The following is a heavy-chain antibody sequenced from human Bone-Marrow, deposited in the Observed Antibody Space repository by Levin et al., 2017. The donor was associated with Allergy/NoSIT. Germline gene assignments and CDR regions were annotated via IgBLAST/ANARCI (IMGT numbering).Heavy chain of an antibody. CDR2: IRSNTYGGAK. CDR1: GFTFGDYV. D-gene: IGHD5/OR15-5a*01. V-gene: IGHV3-49*04. Sequence: GESLKISCTGSGFTFGDYVVSWVRQAPGKGLEWVGFIRSNTYGGAKEYAASVKGRFSISRDDFESTVYLQMNSLKIDDTAVYYCTRSLEGFDPWGQGTLVTVSS. J-gene: IGHJ5*02. CDR3: TRSLEGFDP.